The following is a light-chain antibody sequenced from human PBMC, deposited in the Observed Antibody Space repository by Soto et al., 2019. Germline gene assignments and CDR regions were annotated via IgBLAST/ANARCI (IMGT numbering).Light chain of an antibody. J-gene: IGKJ1*01. CDR2: GAS. Sequence: ESVLTQSPGTLSLSPGERATLSCRASQSVSSSYLAWYQQKPGQAPRLLIYGASSRATGIPDRFSGSGSGTDFTLAISRLEPEDFAVYYCQQYGSSRWTFGQGTNVELK. CDR3: QQYGSSRWT. CDR1: QSVSSSY. V-gene: IGKV3-20*01.